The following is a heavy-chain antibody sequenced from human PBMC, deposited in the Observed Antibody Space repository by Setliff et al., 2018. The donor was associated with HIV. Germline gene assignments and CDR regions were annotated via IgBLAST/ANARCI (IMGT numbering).Heavy chain of an antibody. Sequence: GASVKVSCKASGFTFINYDIHWARQAPGQGLEWMGWMNPNSANTGYAQKFQGRVAMTRNTSINTAYMELSSLRSEDTAVYYCARGRVMVYANRRYYDYMDVWGKGTTVTVSS. D-gene: IGHD2-8*01. CDR3: ARGRVMVYANRRYYDYMDV. CDR1: GFTFINYD. J-gene: IGHJ6*03. V-gene: IGHV1-8*02. CDR2: MNPNSANT.